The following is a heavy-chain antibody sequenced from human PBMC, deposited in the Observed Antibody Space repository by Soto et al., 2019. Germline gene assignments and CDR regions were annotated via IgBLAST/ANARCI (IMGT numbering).Heavy chain of an antibody. CDR2: IYSGGST. CDR1: GFTVSSNY. J-gene: IGHJ6*02. CDR3: ARDALYDSREYYYYYGMDV. D-gene: IGHD3-22*01. V-gene: IGHV3-53*01. Sequence: GGSLRLSCAASGFTVSSNYMSWVRQAPGKGLEWVSVIYSGGSTYYADSVKGRFTISRDNSKNTLYLQMNSLRAEDTAVYYCARDALYDSREYYYYYGMDVWGQGTTVTVSS.